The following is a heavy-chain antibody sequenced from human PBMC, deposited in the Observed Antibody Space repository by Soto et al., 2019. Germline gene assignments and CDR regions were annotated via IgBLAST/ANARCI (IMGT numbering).Heavy chain of an antibody. CDR3: ARDVGYCSGGSCSNFDY. Sequence: QVQLVESGGGVVQPGRSLRLSCAAPGFTFSSYGMHWVRQAPGKGLEWVAVIWYDGSNKYYADSVKGRFTISRDNSKNTLYLQMNSLRAEDTAVYYCARDVGYCSGGSCSNFDYWGQGTLVTVSS. D-gene: IGHD2-15*01. CDR2: IWYDGSNK. CDR1: GFTFSSYG. J-gene: IGHJ4*02. V-gene: IGHV3-33*01.